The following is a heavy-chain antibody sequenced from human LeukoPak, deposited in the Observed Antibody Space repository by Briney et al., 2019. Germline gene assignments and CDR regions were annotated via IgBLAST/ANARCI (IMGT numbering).Heavy chain of an antibody. CDR2: ISSSGSTI. CDR1: EFTFSDYY. CDR3: VRDYRACFDY. V-gene: IGHV3-11*01. Sequence: GGSLRLSCAASEFTFSDYYMSWIRQAPGKGLEWVSYISSSGSTIYYADSVKGRFTISRDNARNSLYLQMNSLRAEDTAVYYCVRDYRACFDYWGQGTLVTVSS. D-gene: IGHD3-16*02. J-gene: IGHJ4*02.